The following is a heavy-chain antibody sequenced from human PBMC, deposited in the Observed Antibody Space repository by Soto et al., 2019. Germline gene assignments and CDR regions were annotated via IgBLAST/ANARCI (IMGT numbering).Heavy chain of an antibody. V-gene: IGHV3-21*01. CDR2: ISSSSSYI. J-gene: IGHJ6*02. CDR3: ARDKDIVVVPAASNSGMDV. CDR1: GFTFSSYS. D-gene: IGHD2-2*01. Sequence: GGSLRLSCAASGFTFSSYSMNWVRQAPGKGLDWVSSISSSSSYIYYADSVKGRFTISRDNAKNSLYLQMNSLRAEDTAVYYCARDKDIVVVPAASNSGMDVWGQGTTVTVS.